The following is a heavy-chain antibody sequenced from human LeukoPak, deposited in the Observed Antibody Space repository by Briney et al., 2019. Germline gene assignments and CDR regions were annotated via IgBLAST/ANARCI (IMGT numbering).Heavy chain of an antibody. D-gene: IGHD3-16*01. V-gene: IGHV4-59*01. CDR3: ARELASYDYVWGSPRVADAFDI. CDR2: IYYSGST. J-gene: IGHJ3*02. CDR1: GGSISSYY. Sequence: PSETLSLTCTVSGGSISSYYWSWIRQPPGKGLEWIGYIYYSGSTNYNPSLKSRVTISVDTSKNQFSLKLSSVTAADTAVYYCARELASYDYVWGSPRVADAFDIWGQGTMVTVSS.